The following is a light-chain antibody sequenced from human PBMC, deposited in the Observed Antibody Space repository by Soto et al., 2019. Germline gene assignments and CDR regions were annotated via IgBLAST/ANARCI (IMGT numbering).Light chain of an antibody. CDR2: GAS. CDR3: QQYGNSPYA. Sequence: EIVLTQSPGTLSLSPGERATLSCRASQSVSSNYLAWYQQKSGQAPRLLIYGASSRATGIPDRFSGSGSGTDFNLTISKLEPEDVAVYYCQQYGNSPYAFGQGTELEI. V-gene: IGKV3-20*01. J-gene: IGKJ2*01. CDR1: QSVSSNY.